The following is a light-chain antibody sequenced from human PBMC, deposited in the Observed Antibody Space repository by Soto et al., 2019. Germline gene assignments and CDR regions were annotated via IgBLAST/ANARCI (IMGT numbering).Light chain of an antibody. Sequence: IVMTQSPLSLTVTPGEPASISCRSSQRLLHSNGYNYLEWYLQKPGQSPQLLIYLGSNRSSGVPDRFSGSGSGTDFTFTITTLQSEDIATYYCHQYHSLPLTFGGGTKVDIK. J-gene: IGKJ4*01. CDR3: HQYHSLPLT. V-gene: IGKV2-28*01. CDR1: QRLLHSNGYNY. CDR2: LGS.